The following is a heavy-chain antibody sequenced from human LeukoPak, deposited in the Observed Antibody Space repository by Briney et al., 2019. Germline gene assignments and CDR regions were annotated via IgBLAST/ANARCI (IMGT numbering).Heavy chain of an antibody. V-gene: IGHV4-34*01. CDR3: ARGRDILTGYPLYFDY. Sequence: SETLSLTCAAYGGSSSGYYWSWIRQPPGKGLEWIGEINHSGSTNYNPSLKSRVTISVDTSKNQFSLKLSSVTAADTAVYYCARGRDILTGYPLYFDYWGQGTLVTVSS. J-gene: IGHJ4*02. CDR2: INHSGST. CDR1: GGSSSGYY. D-gene: IGHD3-9*01.